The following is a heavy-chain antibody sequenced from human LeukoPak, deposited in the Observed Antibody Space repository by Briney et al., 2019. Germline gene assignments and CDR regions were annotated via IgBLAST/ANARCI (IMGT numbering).Heavy chain of an antibody. V-gene: IGHV3-23*01. D-gene: IGHD6-19*01. CDR3: AKEVPGPGWYTVDY. J-gene: IGHJ4*02. CDR2: ISSVSRT. Sequence: GGSLRLSCAASGFTFSTFALSWFRQAPGKGPEWVSAISSVSRTYYAGSVKGRFAISRDNSENTLFLHMNSLRSEDTAIYYCAKEVPGPGWYTVDYWGQGTLVTVSS. CDR1: GFTFSTFA.